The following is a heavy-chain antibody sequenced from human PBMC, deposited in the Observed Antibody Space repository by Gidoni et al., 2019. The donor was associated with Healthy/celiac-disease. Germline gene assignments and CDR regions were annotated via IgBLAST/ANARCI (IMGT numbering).Heavy chain of an antibody. D-gene: IGHD5-12*01. CDR3: ARVNPYGGFANSLDY. J-gene: IGHJ4*02. V-gene: IGHV4-61*02. CDR2: IYTSGST. CDR1: GGSISSGSYY. Sequence: QVQLQESGPGLVKPSQTLSLTCPVAGGSISSGSYYWSWIRQPAGKGLEWIGRIYTSGSTNYNPSLKSRVTISVDTSKNQFSLKLSSVTAADTAVYYCARVNPYGGFANSLDYWGQGTLVTVSS.